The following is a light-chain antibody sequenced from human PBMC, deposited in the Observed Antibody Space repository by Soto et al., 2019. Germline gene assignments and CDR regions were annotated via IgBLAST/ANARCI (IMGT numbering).Light chain of an antibody. Sequence: EIVLTQSPATLSLSPGERATLSCRASQSVSSYLAWYQQKPGQAPRLLIYAASTLRSGVPSRFSGSGSGTDFTLTISSLQVEDSATYYCQQSYSTPGTFGQGTRLEIK. CDR2: AAS. CDR1: QSVSSY. CDR3: QQSYSTPGT. V-gene: IGKV3-11*01. J-gene: IGKJ5*01.